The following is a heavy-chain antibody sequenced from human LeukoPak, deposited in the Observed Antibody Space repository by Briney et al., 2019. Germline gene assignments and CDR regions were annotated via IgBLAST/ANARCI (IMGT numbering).Heavy chain of an antibody. CDR1: GGSFSGYY. CDR3: AGLVGAQDRRDYYGMDV. V-gene: IGHV4-34*01. D-gene: IGHD1-26*01. J-gene: IGHJ6*02. CDR2: INHSGST. Sequence: PSETLSLTCAVYGGSFSGYYWSWIRQPPGKGLEWIGEINHSGSTNYNPSLKSRVTISVDTSKNQFSLKLSSVTAADTAVYYCAGLVGAQDRRDYYGMDVWGQGTTVTVSS.